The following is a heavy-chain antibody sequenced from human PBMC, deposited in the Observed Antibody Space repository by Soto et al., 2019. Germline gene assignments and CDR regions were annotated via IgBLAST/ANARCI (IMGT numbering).Heavy chain of an antibody. CDR2: MYYSGGT. CDR1: GGSVSSGSYY. D-gene: IGHD1-1*01. J-gene: IGHJ4*02. Sequence: QVQLQESGPGLVKPSETLSLTCTVSGGSVSSGSYYWSWIRQPPGKGLEWIGYMYYSGGTNQNPSLKSRVTISVDTSKNQFSLKLISMSAADTAVYYYAAGWNPRPLDYWGQGTLVTVSS. CDR3: AAGWNPRPLDY. V-gene: IGHV4-61*01.